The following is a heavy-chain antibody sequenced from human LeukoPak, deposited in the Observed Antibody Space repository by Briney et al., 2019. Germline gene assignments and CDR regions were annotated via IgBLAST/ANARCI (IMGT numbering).Heavy chain of an antibody. CDR1: GFTFSSYW. Sequence: GGSLRLSCAASGFTFSSYWMTWVRQAPGKGLEWVANINRDGTTKNYVDSVQGRFTISRDNAQSSLYLQMSSLRAEDTAVYFCARDATYSEGATYYDRLDYWGQGAQGTASS. CDR3: ARDATYSEGATYYDRLDY. CDR2: INRDGTTK. J-gene: IGHJ4*02. V-gene: IGHV3-7*04. D-gene: IGHD3-22*01.